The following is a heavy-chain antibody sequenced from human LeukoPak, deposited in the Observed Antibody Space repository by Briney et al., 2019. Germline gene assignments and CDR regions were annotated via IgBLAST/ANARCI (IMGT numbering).Heavy chain of an antibody. V-gene: IGHV3-30*04. D-gene: IGHD1-26*01. CDR1: GFTSSIYP. J-gene: IGHJ4*02. CDR2: IAYDGSYK. Sequence: GRSLRLSCAASGFTSSIYPMHWVRQAPGKGLEWVAVIAYDGSYKYYADSVKGRFTISRDNSKSTLYLLMNSLRAEDTAVYYCARDPDPIVGVSFDYWGQRTLVTVSS. CDR3: ARDPDPIVGVSFDY.